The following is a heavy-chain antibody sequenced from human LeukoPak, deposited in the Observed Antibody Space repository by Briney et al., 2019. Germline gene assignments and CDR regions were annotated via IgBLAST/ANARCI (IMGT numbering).Heavy chain of an antibody. CDR1: GYTFTGYY. Sequence: GASVKVSCKASGYTFTGYYMHWVRQAPGQGLEWMGIINPSGGSTSYAQKFQGRVTMTRDTSTSTVYMELSSLRSEDTAVYYCALSLTSMVRPFDYWGQGTLVTVSS. D-gene: IGHD3-10*01. V-gene: IGHV1-46*01. CDR3: ALSLTSMVRPFDY. CDR2: INPSGGST. J-gene: IGHJ4*02.